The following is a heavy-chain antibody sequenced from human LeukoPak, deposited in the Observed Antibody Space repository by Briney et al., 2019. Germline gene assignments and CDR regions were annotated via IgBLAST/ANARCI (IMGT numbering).Heavy chain of an antibody. J-gene: IGHJ3*02. CDR1: GGSVSSDNYY. Sequence: SETLSLTCTVSGGSVSSDNYYWSWIRQPPGKGLEWIGYIYYSGSTNYNPSLKSRVTISIDTSKNQFSLKLTSVTAADTAVYYCARRNDFGIWGQGTMVTVSS. V-gene: IGHV4-61*01. CDR3: ARRNDFGI. CDR2: IYYSGST.